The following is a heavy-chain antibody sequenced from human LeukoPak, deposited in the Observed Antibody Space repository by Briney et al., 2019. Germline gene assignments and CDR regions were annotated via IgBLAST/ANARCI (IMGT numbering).Heavy chain of an antibody. CDR2: TYYRVST. J-gene: IGHJ5*02. CDR3: ARELGVTVPDNWNDIWFDP. CDR1: GGSIGSYY. D-gene: IGHD1-1*01. V-gene: IGHV4-59*12. Sequence: SETRSLTCTVAGGSIGSYYWSWIRPPPGKVLGWVGSTYYRVSTNYNPSLKSRVTISVDTSKNQFSLQLNSVTPEDTAAYYCARELGVTVPDNWNDIWFDPWGQGTLVTVSS.